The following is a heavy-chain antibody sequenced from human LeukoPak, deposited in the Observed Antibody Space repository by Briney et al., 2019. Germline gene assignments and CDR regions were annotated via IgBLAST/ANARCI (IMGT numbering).Heavy chain of an antibody. D-gene: IGHD2-2*01. J-gene: IGHJ4*02. CDR2: ISSSSSTI. CDR1: GFTFSSYS. CDR3: ARDSSGYCSSTSCSYNYFDY. Sequence: GGSLRLSCAASGFTFSSYSMNWVRQAPGKGLEWVSSISSSSSTIYYADSVKGRFTISRDNAKNSLYLQMNSLRAEDTAVYYCARDSSGYCSSTSCSYNYFDYWGQGTLVTVSS. V-gene: IGHV3-48*01.